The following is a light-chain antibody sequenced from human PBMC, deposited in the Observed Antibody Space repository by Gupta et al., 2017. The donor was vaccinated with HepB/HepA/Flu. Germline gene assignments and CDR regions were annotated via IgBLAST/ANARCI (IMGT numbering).Light chain of an antibody. V-gene: IGLV4-60*03. CDR1: SGHSTYI. CDR2: LEGSGTY. CDR3: ETWDSKV. Sequence: QPVLTQSSSASASLGSSVKPTCTLSSGHSTYIIAWHQQQPGKAPRYLMKLEGSGTYNKGSGVPDRFSGSSSGADRYLTISNLQSEDEADYYCETWDSKVFGGGTKLTVL. J-gene: IGLJ2*01.